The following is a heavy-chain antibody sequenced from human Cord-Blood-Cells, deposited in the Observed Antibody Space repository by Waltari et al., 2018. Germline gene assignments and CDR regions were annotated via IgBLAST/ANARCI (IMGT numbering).Heavy chain of an antibody. J-gene: IGHJ2*01. V-gene: IGHV4-61*09. CDR1: GGSISSGSYY. D-gene: IGHD7-27*01. CDR3: ARVRVSGDRYFDL. Sequence: QVQLQESGPGLVKPSQTLSLTCTVSGGSISSGSYYWSWIRQPAGKGLEWIGYIYTSGSTNYNPSLKDRVTISVDTSKNQFSLKLSSVTAADTAVYYCARVRVSGDRYFDLWGRGTLVTVSS. CDR2: IYTSGST.